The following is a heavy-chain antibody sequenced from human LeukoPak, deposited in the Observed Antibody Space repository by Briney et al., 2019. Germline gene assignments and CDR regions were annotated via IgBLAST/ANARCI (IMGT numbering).Heavy chain of an antibody. Sequence: SETLSLTCAVSGYSISSGYYWGWIRQPPGKGLEWIGSIYHSGSTYYNPSLKSRVTISVDTSKNQFSLKLSSVTAADTAVYYCARGYYDSSGAFGYWGQGTLVTVSS. J-gene: IGHJ4*02. CDR2: IYHSGST. V-gene: IGHV4-38-2*01. CDR3: ARGYYDSSGAFGY. D-gene: IGHD3-22*01. CDR1: GYSISSGYY.